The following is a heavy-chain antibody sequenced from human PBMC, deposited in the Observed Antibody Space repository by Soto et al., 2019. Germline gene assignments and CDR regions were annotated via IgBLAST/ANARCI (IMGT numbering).Heavy chain of an antibody. CDR1: GLTFSNYA. V-gene: IGHV3-23*01. Sequence: PGGSLRLSCATSGLTFSNYAMSWVRQAPGGGLEWVSSMSGSSSTTYYADSVRGRFTISRDRSKNTLYLQMSSLRAEDTALYYCAKNQERELPRVIDLWGQGTLVTV. CDR3: AKNQERELPRVIDL. D-gene: IGHD3-16*02. J-gene: IGHJ4*02. CDR2: MSGSSSTT.